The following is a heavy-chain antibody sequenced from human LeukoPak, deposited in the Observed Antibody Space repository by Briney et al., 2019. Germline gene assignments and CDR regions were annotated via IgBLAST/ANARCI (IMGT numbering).Heavy chain of an antibody. D-gene: IGHD3-9*01. V-gene: IGHV3-21*01. Sequence: AGGSLRLSCAASGFTFSSYSMNWVRQAPGKGLEWVSSISSSSYIYYADSVKGRFTISRDNANNSLYLQMNSLRAEDTALYYCARGGPNTFYDILTGYDYYYYYGMDVWGQGTTVTVSS. CDR2: ISSSSYI. J-gene: IGHJ6*02. CDR1: GFTFSSYS. CDR3: ARGGPNTFYDILTGYDYYYYYGMDV.